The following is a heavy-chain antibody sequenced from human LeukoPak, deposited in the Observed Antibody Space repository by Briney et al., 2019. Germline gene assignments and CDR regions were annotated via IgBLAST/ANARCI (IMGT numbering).Heavy chain of an antibody. CDR3: GREILEPGKTLTY. Sequence: PGGSLRLSCAASGFTFSDDYMTWIRQAPGKGLEWVSYISNSDGTTYYADFVRGRFTISRDNAKKSLYLQMNSLRVEDTAVYYCGREILEPGKTLTYWGQGSLITVSS. CDR1: GFTFSDDY. D-gene: IGHD1-14*01. J-gene: IGHJ4*02. CDR2: ISNSDGTT. V-gene: IGHV3-11*04.